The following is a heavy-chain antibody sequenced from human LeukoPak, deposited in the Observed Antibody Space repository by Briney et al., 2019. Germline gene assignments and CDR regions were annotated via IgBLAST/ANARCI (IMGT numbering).Heavy chain of an antibody. CDR1: GYTFTGYY. D-gene: IGHD1-26*01. J-gene: IGHJ4*02. CDR3: ARIYSGSSARHFDY. CDR2: INPNSGGT. Sequence: ASVKVSCKASGYTFTGYYMHWVRQAPGQGLEWMGRINPNSGGTNYAQKFQGRVTMARDTSISTAYMELSRLRSDDTAVYYCARIYSGSSARHFDYWGQGTLVTVSS. V-gene: IGHV1-2*06.